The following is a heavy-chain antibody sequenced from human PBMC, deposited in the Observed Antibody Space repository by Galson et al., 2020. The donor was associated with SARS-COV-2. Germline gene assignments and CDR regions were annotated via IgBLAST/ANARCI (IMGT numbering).Heavy chain of an antibody. J-gene: IGHJ6*02. CDR2: ISTSSSYT. D-gene: IGHD5-18*01. CDR1: GFPFSTYS. Sequence: GGSLRLSCAASGFPFSTYSMNWLRLAPGKGLEWVSSISTSSSYTYYIDSVKGRVSISRDNPRNSLYLQMNSLRAEDTAVYYCARDEGIRGYNYGRVYYGVDVWGQGTTVTVSS. CDR3: ARDEGIRGYNYGRVYYGVDV. V-gene: IGHV3-21*01.